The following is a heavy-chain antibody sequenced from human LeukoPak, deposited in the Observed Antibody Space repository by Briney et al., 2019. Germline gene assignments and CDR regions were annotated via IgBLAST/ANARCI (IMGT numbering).Heavy chain of an antibody. Sequence: GGSLRLSCAASGFSIRGHTMTWLRQAPGKGLEWVAIIGGRDGRKYYVDSVKGRFTISRDNPKNTLYLQMNSLRAEDTAVYYCAKAPNPLYDFWSGYKWGPGTLVTVSS. CDR2: IGGRDGRK. D-gene: IGHD3-3*01. J-gene: IGHJ4*02. CDR3: AKAPNPLYDFWSGYK. V-gene: IGHV3-23*01. CDR1: GFSIRGHT.